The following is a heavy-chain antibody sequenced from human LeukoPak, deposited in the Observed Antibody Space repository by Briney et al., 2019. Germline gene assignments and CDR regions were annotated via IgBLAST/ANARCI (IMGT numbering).Heavy chain of an antibody. D-gene: IGHD6-13*01. J-gene: IGHJ6*02. CDR2: INAYNGKT. CDR3: ARWAEEDSCSWYLGYGYGMDV. CDR1: GYTFSNYG. Sequence: ASVKVSCKASGYTFSNYGINWVRPPAGQGLEWMGWINAYNGKTNHAKMLQGRVTMTTDTSTSTHYTELKSPRSDDNAVLYCARWAEEDSCSWYLGYGYGMDVWGQGTTVTVSS. V-gene: IGHV1-18*01.